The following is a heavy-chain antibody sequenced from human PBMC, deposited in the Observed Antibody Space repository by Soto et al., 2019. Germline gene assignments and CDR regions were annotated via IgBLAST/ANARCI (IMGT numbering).Heavy chain of an antibody. D-gene: IGHD1-26*01. CDR2: ISYDGSNK. CDR1: GFTFSSYG. V-gene: IGHV3-30*18. Sequence: PGGSLRLSCAASGFTFSSYGMHWVRQAPGKGLEWVAVISYDGSNKYYADSVKGRFTISRDNSKNTLFLQMNSLTAEDTAVYYCAKESVTYSYFYVMDVWGQGTTVTVSS. J-gene: IGHJ6*02. CDR3: AKESVTYSYFYVMDV.